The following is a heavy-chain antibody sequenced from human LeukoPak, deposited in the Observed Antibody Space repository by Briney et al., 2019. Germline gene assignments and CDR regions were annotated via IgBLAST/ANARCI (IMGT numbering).Heavy chain of an antibody. CDR2: IYYSGST. Sequence: SETLSLTCTVSGGSISSYYWSWIRQPPGKGLEWIGYIYYSGSTNYNPSLKSRVTISVDTSKNQFSLKLSSVTAADTAVYYCARAQPDYRSSWYFDYWGQGTLATVSS. J-gene: IGHJ4*02. D-gene: IGHD6-13*01. V-gene: IGHV4-59*01. CDR3: ARAQPDYRSSWYFDY. CDR1: GGSISSYY.